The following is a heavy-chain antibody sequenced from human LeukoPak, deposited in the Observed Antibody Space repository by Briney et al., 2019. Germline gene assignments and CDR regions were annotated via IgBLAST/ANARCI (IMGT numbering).Heavy chain of an antibody. V-gene: IGHV4-4*02. CDR3: ARGNAAAGTSSGAGMDV. CDR2: IYHSGST. Sequence: PSETLSLTCAVSGGSISSSNWWSWVRQPPGKGLEWIGEIYHSGSTNYNPSLKSRVTISVDKSKNQFSLKLSSVTAADTAVYYCARGNAAAGTSSGAGMDVWGQGTTVTVSS. J-gene: IGHJ6*02. D-gene: IGHD6-13*01. CDR1: GGSISSSNW.